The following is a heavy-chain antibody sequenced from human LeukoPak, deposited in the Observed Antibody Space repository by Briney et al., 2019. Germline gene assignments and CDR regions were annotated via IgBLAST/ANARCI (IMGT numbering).Heavy chain of an antibody. J-gene: IGHJ3*02. CDR2: IYYSGST. V-gene: IGHV4-39*01. CDR1: GGSISSSSYY. CDR3: ARTGEKFSDAFDI. Sequence: SETLSLTCTVSGGSISSSSYYWGWIRQPPGKGLEWIGSIYYSGSTYYNPSLKSRVTISVDTSKNQFSLKLSSVTAADTAVYYCARTGEKFSDAFDIWGQGTIVTVSS.